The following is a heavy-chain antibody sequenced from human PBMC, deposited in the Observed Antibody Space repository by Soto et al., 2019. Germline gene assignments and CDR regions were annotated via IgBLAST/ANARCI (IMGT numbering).Heavy chain of an antibody. CDR3: ALGSWSAETFDI. Sequence: QVQLVQSGAEVEKPGSSVKVSCKASGGTFGTYTLIWVRQAPGQRLEWVGRILPMLDITNTAQRFQARVTITADKSTSTAYLELSSLRSEDTAVYYCALGSWSAETFDIWGRGTMVTVSS. D-gene: IGHD6-13*01. J-gene: IGHJ3*02. CDR2: ILPMLDIT. V-gene: IGHV1-69*02. CDR1: GGTFGTYT.